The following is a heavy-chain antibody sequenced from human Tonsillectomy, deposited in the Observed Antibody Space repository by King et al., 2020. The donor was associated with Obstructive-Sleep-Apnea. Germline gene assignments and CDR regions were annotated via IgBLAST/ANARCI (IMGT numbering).Heavy chain of an antibody. CDR1: GFTFRSYA. CDR2: IIGSGGGT. Sequence: VQLVESGGGLVQPGGSLRLSCTASGFTFRSYAMSWVRRAPGKGLEWVSGIIGSGGGTYYADSVKGRFTISRDNSRNTLYLQMNSLRAEDTAVYYCAKSMITYGGIIPPFGYWGQGTLVTVSS. V-gene: IGHV3-23*04. J-gene: IGHJ4*02. CDR3: AKSMITYGGIIPPFGY. D-gene: IGHD3-16*01.